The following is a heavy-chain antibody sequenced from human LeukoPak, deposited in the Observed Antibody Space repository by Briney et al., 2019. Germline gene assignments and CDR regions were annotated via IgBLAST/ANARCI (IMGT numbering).Heavy chain of an antibody. V-gene: IGHV1-2*02. D-gene: IGHD3-22*01. J-gene: IGHJ3*02. CDR3: VRFGVEDRSGWYDAFDI. Sequence: ASVKVSCKASGYTFTGYYMHWVRQAPGQGLEWMGWINPNSGGTNYAQKFQGRVTMTRDTSISTAYMELSRLRSDDTAVCNCVRFGVEDRSGWYDAFDIWGQGTMVTVSS. CDR1: GYTFTGYY. CDR2: INPNSGGT.